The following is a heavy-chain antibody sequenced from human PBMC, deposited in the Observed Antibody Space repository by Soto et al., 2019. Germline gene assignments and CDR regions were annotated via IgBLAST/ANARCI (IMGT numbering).Heavy chain of an antibody. Sequence: SETLSLTCTVSGGSMSSYYWTWLRQSPGRGLEWIGYISYSGSTYYNPSLKSRVTISADTSKNQFSLRMNSMIAADTAVYYCARGPGASGTYHYFFDYWGPGTLVTVSS. CDR2: ISYSGST. D-gene: IGHD3-10*01. CDR3: ARGPGASGTYHYFFDY. CDR1: GGSMSSYY. V-gene: IGHV4-59*01. J-gene: IGHJ4*02.